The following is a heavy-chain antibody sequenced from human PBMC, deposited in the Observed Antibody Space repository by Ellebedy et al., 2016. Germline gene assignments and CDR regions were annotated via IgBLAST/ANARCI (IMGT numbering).Heavy chain of an antibody. CDR1: GGSVSSGSYY. CDR2: IYYSGST. D-gene: IGHD6-13*01. J-gene: IGHJ3*02. CDR3: ARPPIAAAHDAFDI. V-gene: IGHV4-61*01. Sequence: SETLSLTXTVSGGSVSSGSYYWSWIRQPPGKGLEWIGYIYYSGSTNYNPSLKSRVTISVDTSKNQFSLKLSSVTAADTAVYYCARPPIAAAHDAFDIWGQGTMVTVSS.